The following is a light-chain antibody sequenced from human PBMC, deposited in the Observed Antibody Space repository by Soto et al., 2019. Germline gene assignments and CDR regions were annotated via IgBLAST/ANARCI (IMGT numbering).Light chain of an antibody. CDR3: QKYNSAPRSST. Sequence: DIQMTQSPSSLSASVGDRVTITCRASQGISNYLAWYQQKPGKVPKLLIYAASTLPSGVPSRFSGSGSGTDFTLTISSLQPEDVATYYCQKYNSAPRSSTFGGGTKVEIK. V-gene: IGKV1-27*01. J-gene: IGKJ4*01. CDR1: QGISNY. CDR2: AAS.